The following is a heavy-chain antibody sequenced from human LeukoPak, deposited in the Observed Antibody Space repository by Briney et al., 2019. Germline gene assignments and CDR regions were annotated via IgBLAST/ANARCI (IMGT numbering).Heavy chain of an antibody. Sequence: PSETLSLTCTVSGGSISSSSYYWGWIRQPPGKGLEWIGSIYYSGSTYYNPSLKSRVTISVDTSKNQFSLKLSSVTAADTAVYYCARQGFIDYGENWFDPWGQGTLVTVSS. CDR3: ARQGFIDYGENWFDP. J-gene: IGHJ5*02. CDR1: GGSISSSSYY. CDR2: IYYSGST. V-gene: IGHV4-39*01. D-gene: IGHD4-17*01.